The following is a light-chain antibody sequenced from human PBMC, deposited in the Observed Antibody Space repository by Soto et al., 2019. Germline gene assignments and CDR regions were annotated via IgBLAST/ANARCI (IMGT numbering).Light chain of an antibody. CDR3: QQYAASPWT. V-gene: IGKV3-20*01. Sequence: EIVLTQSPGTLSLSPGERATLSCRASQSVSSTYFAWYQQKPGQAPGLLIYGTSSRATGIPDRFSGSGSGTDFTLTISRLEPEDFAVYYCQQYAASPWTFGQGTKVEIK. CDR1: QSVSSTY. CDR2: GTS. J-gene: IGKJ1*01.